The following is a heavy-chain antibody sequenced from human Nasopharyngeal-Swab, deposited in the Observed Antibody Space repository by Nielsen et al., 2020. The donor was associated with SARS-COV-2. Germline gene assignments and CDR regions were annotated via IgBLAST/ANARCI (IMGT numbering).Heavy chain of an antibody. J-gene: IGHJ5*02. CDR3: ARDGTHVGAFFNWLDP. V-gene: IGHV1-18*01. D-gene: IGHD3-3*02. CDR1: GYTFTSYG. CDR2: ISAYNGDT. Sequence: ASVKVSCKASGYTFTSYGISWVRQAPGQGLEWMGWISAYNGDTHYAQKVQGRVTMTTDTSTGTAYMELRSLRSDDTAVYYCARDGTHVGAFFNWLDPWGQGTLVTVSS.